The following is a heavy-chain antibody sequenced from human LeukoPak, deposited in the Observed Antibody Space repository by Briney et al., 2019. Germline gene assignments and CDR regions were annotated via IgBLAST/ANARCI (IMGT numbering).Heavy chain of an antibody. CDR2: IYYSGST. Sequence: SETLSLTCTVSGGSISSYYWSWIRQPPGKGLEWIGYIYYSGSTNYNPSLKSRVTISVDTSKNQFSLKLSSVTAADTAVYYCASGQWELLPWFDPWGRGTLVTVSS. CDR3: ASGQWELLPWFDP. J-gene: IGHJ5*02. CDR1: GGSISSYY. V-gene: IGHV4-59*01. D-gene: IGHD1-26*01.